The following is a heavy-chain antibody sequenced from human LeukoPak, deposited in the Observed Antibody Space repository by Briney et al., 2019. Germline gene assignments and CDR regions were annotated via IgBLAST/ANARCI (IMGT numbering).Heavy chain of an antibody. V-gene: IGHV3-30*18. J-gene: IGHJ3*02. CDR3: AKGHVYQGTSDSYHRTTDAFHI. CDR1: GFTFSTYG. Sequence: GRSLRLSCAASGFTFSTYGMHWVRQAPGNGLAWVAVISYDGRNKYYVDSVKGRFTISRDNSKNTLYLQMTSLRAEDTAVYYCAKGHVYQGTSDSYHRTTDAFHIWGQGTMVTVSS. CDR2: ISYDGRNK. D-gene: IGHD3-22*01.